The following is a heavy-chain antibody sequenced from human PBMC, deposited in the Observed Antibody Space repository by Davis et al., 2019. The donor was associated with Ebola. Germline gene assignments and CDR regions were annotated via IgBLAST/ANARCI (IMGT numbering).Heavy chain of an antibody. D-gene: IGHD2/OR15-2a*01. J-gene: IGHJ6*03. V-gene: IGHV4-31*03. CDR2: IYYSGST. CDR3: ARAVSEFLSYYMDV. CDR1: GGSISSSSYY. Sequence: PSETLSLTCTVSGGSISSSSYYWGWIRQHPGKGLEWIGYIYYSGSTYYNPSLKSRVTISVATSKNQFSLKLSSVTAADTAVYYCARAVSEFLSYYMDVWGKGTTVTVSS.